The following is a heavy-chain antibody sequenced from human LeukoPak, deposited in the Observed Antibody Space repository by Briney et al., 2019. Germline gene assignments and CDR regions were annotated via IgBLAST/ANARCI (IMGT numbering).Heavy chain of an antibody. J-gene: IGHJ4*02. D-gene: IGHD6-13*01. CDR2: IYSGGST. CDR3: ARELIAAAGEGFFDY. Sequence: GGSLRLSCAASGFTVSSNYMSWVRQAPGKGLEWVSVIYSGGSTYYADSVKGRFTISRDNSKNTQYLQMNSLRAEDTAVYYCARELIAAAGEGFFDYWGQGTLVTVSS. V-gene: IGHV3-53*01. CDR1: GFTVSSNY.